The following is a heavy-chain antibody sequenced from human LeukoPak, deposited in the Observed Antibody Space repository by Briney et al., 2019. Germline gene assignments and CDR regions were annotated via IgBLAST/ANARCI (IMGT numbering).Heavy chain of an antibody. J-gene: IGHJ4*02. CDR1: SGSISTNNW. V-gene: IGHV4-4*02. D-gene: IGHD3-16*01. Sequence: SETLSLTCTVSSGSISTNNWWSWVRQSPAKGLEWIGEIFHEGLTNYNPSLKSRATISIDKSKSQFSLGLTSVTAADTAVYYCARQSPGFMIAGYFDYWAQGTLVTVSS. CDR3: ARQSPGFMIAGYFDY. CDR2: IFHEGLT.